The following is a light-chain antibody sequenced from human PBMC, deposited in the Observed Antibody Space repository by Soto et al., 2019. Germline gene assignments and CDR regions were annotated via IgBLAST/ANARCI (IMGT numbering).Light chain of an antibody. V-gene: IGLV1-44*01. J-gene: IGLJ1*01. Sequence: QSVLTQPPSASGTPGQTVTISCSGGRSNIGSNTVNWYQQLPGTAPKLLIYGNNQRPSGVPDRFSGLRSGTSASLAISGPRSEDEADYYCAIWDDSLNGFYVFGVGTKLTVL. CDR1: RSNIGSNT. CDR2: GNN. CDR3: AIWDDSLNGFYV.